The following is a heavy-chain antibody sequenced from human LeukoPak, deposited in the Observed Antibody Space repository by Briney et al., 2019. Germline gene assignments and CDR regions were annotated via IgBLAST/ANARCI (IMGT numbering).Heavy chain of an antibody. V-gene: IGHV1-18*01. CDR3: ARDSIVVVPAALLY. Sequence: APVKVSCKASGYTFTSYGISWVRQAPGQGLEWMGWISAYNGNTNYAQKLQGRVTMTTDTSTSTAYMELRSLRSDDTAVYYCARDSIVVVPAALLYWGQGTLVTVSS. D-gene: IGHD2-2*01. CDR1: GYTFTSYG. CDR2: ISAYNGNT. J-gene: IGHJ4*02.